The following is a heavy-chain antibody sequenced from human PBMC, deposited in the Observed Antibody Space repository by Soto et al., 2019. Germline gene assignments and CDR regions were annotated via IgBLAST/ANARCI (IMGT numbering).Heavy chain of an antibody. J-gene: IGHJ6*02. V-gene: IGHV4-39*01. CDR3: ARSPVLYYDFWSGPPRDV. CDR1: GGSISSSSYY. D-gene: IGHD3-3*01. Sequence: PSETLSLTCTVSGGSISSSSYYWGWIRQPPGKGLEWIGSIYYSGSTYYNPSLKSRVTISVDTSKNQFSLKLSSVTAADTAVYNCARSPVLYYDFWSGPPRDVWGQGTTVTAP. CDR2: IYYSGST.